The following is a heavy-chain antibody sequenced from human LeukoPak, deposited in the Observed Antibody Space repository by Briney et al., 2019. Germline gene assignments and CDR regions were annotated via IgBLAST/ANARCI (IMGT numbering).Heavy chain of an antibody. CDR1: GGTFSSYA. D-gene: IGHD3-16*02. CDR2: IIPIFGIA. CDR3: ARGPLSSVTSPNWFDP. Sequence: VASVKVSCKASGGTFSSYAISWVRQAPGQGLEWMGRIIPIFGIANYAQRFQGRVTITADKSTSTAYMELSSLRSEDTAVYYCARGPLSSVTSPNWFDPWGQGTLVTVSS. V-gene: IGHV1-69*04. J-gene: IGHJ5*02.